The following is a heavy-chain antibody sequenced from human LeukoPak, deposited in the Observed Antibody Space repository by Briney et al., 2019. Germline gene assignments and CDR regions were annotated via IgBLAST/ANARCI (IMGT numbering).Heavy chain of an antibody. CDR3: ARRTRFLEWLIVGNWFDP. CDR1: GGSISSSHW. V-gene: IGHV4-4*02. J-gene: IGHJ5*02. Sequence: SETLSLTCAVSGGSISSSHWWSWVRPPPGKGLEWIGEIYHSGSTNYNPSLKSRVTISVDNSKNQFSLKLSSVTAADTAVYYCARRTRFLEWLIVGNWFDPWGQGTLVTVSS. CDR2: IYHSGST. D-gene: IGHD3-3*01.